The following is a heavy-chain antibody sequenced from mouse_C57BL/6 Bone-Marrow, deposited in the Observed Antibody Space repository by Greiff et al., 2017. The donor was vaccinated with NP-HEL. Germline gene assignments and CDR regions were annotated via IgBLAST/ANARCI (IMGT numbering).Heavy chain of an antibody. Sequence: QVQLQQPGAELVKPGASVKMSCKASGYTITSYWITWVKQRPGQGLEWIGDIYPGSGSTNYNEKFKSKATLTVDTSSSTAYMQLSSLTSEDSAVYYCATYGNYLYYAMDYWGQGTSVTVSS. V-gene: IGHV1-55*01. CDR2: IYPGSGST. CDR3: ATYGNYLYYAMDY. CDR1: GYTITSYW. D-gene: IGHD2-1*01. J-gene: IGHJ4*01.